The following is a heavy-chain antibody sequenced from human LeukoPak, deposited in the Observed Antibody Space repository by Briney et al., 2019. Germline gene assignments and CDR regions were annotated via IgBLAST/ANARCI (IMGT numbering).Heavy chain of an antibody. CDR3: ARATLDN. CDR2: IYSGGST. J-gene: IGHJ4*02. Sequence: GGSLRLSCAASGFTVSNNYISWVRQAPGKGLEWVAVIYSGGSTKYADSVKARFTISRDNSKNTVYLQMNSLRADDTAVYYCARATLDNWGQGSLVTVSS. V-gene: IGHV3-53*01. CDR1: GFTVSNNY.